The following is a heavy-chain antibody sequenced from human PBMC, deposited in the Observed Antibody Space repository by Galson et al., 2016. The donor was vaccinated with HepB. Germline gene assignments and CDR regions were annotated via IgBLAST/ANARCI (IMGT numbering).Heavy chain of an antibody. J-gene: IGHJ4*02. CDR1: GGSLRSYY. CDR2: VYFTGTT. CDR3: ARGHRYYYDIGYFDY. D-gene: IGHD3-22*01. Sequence: SETLSLTCNVSGGSLRSYYWNWIRQPPGKGLEWIGYVYFTGTTNYTPSLKTRVTISADTSKNQVSLKVDSLTAADTAVYYCARGHRYYYDIGYFDYWGQGILVTVSS. V-gene: IGHV4-59*01.